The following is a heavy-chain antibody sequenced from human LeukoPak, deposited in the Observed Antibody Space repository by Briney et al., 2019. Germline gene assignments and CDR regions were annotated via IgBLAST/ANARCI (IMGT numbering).Heavy chain of an antibody. CDR3: ARNDYGDYFDY. CDR2: IYYTGST. J-gene: IGHJ4*02. D-gene: IGHD4-17*01. V-gene: IGHV4-39*07. CDR1: GGSISSSSYS. Sequence: SETLSLTCTVSGGSISSSSYSWGWIRQPPGKGLEWIGSIYYTGSTYYNPSLKSRVTISVDTSKNQFSLKLSSVTAADTAVYYCARNDYGDYFDYWGQGTLVTVSS.